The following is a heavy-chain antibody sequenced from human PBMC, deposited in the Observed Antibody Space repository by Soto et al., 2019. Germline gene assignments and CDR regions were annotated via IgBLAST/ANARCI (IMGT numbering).Heavy chain of an antibody. Sequence: ASVTVSCQASGYTFTSYGISWVRQAPGQGLEWMGWISAYHGNTNYAQNLQDRVTLTTDTSTGTAYMDLRSLRSDDTAVYYCARDYYDSSRFLDYWGQGTLVTVSS. J-gene: IGHJ4*02. V-gene: IGHV1-18*01. CDR1: GYTFTSYG. CDR2: ISAYHGNT. D-gene: IGHD3-22*01. CDR3: ARDYYDSSRFLDY.